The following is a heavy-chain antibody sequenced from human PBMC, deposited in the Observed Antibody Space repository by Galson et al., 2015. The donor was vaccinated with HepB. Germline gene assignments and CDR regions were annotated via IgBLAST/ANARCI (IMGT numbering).Heavy chain of an antibody. D-gene: IGHD3-10*01. J-gene: IGHJ4*02. V-gene: IGHV1-2*02. CDR3: ARARAYFYGSGTSYPLYFDS. Sequence: SVKVSCKASGYTFTGYYIYWVRQAPGQGLEWVGWINPNGGGTNYAQDFQGRVTMTGDTSISTAYMEMSSLTSDDTAVYYCARARAYFYGSGTSYPLYFDSWGQGTLVIVSS. CDR2: INPNGGGT. CDR1: GYTFTGYY.